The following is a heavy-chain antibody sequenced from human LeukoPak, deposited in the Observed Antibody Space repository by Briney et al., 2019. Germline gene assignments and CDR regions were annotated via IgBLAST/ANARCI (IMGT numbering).Heavy chain of an antibody. D-gene: IGHD5-18*01. Sequence: GASVKVSCKASGYTFTSYYMHWVRQAPGQGLEWMGIINPSGGSTSYAQKLQGRVTVTTDTSTSTAYMELRSLRSDDTAVYYCARDGGTAGYSSGSDYWGQGTLVTVSS. CDR3: ARDGGTAGYSSGSDY. V-gene: IGHV1-46*04. CDR2: INPSGGST. J-gene: IGHJ4*02. CDR1: GYTFTSYY.